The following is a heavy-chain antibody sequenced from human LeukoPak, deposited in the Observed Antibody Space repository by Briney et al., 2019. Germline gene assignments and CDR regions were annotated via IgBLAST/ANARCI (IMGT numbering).Heavy chain of an antibody. CDR2: IYSGGST. CDR1: GFTVSSNY. CDR3: AKDSSGYYYDF. D-gene: IGHD3-22*01. Sequence: GGSLRLSCAASGFTVSSNYMSWVRQAPGKGLEWVSVIYSGGSTYYADSVKGRFTISRDNSKNTLYLQMNSLRAEDTAVYYCAKDSSGYYYDFWGQGTLVTVSS. V-gene: IGHV3-53*01. J-gene: IGHJ4*02.